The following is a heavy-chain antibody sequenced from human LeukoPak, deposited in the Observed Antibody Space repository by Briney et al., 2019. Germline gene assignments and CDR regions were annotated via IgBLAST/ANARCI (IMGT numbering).Heavy chain of an antibody. V-gene: IGHV3-48*03. CDR3: ARDIADMPGRDSYGYDY. J-gene: IGHJ4*02. Sequence: GGSLRLSCAASGFTFSNYEMNWVRQAPGKGLEWVSYISSSGSTIWYADSVKGRFTISRGNAKNSLYLQMNSLRAEDSAVYYCARDIADMPGRDSYGYDYWGQGTLVTVSS. CDR1: GFTFSNYE. CDR2: ISSSGSTI. D-gene: IGHD5-18*01.